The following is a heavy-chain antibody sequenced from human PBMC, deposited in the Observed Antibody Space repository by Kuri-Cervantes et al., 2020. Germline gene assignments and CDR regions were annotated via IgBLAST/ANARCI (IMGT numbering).Heavy chain of an antibody. Sequence: GGSLRLSCAASGFTFTNFAMTWVRQAPGKGLEWVSTINSGGNTYYADSVKGRFTISRDNSKNTMYLQMNSLRAEDTAVYYCARESQYYDILTGYYLDYWGQGTLVTVSS. J-gene: IGHJ4*02. D-gene: IGHD3-9*01. CDR3: ARESQYYDILTGYYLDY. CDR1: GFTFTNFA. CDR2: INSGGNT. V-gene: IGHV3-23*01.